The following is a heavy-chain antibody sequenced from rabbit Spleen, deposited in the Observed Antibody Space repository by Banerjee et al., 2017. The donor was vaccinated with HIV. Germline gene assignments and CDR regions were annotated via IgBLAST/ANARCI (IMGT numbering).Heavy chain of an antibody. CDR2: IDPVFGNT. D-gene: IGHD8-1*01. J-gene: IGHJ4*01. CDR3: ARHAGYAGYGYSTLDL. V-gene: IGHV1S7*01. CDR1: GFDFSSYY. Sequence: QLGESGGGLVQPGGSLKLSCKVSGFDFSSYYMTWVRQAPGKGLEWTGYIDPVFGNTYYASWVNGRFTISSDNAQNTVDLQMNSLTAADTATCFCARHAGYAGYGYSTLDLWGPGTLVTV.